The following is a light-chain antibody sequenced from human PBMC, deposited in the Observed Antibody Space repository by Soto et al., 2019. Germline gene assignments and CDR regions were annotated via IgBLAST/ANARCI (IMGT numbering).Light chain of an antibody. CDR2: EVS. J-gene: IGLJ1*01. V-gene: IGLV2-14*01. Sequence: QSVLTQPASVSGSPGQSITISSTGTSSDVAGYNYVSWYQQHPGKAPKLMIYEVSNRPSGVSNRFSGSKSGNTASLTISGLQPDDEGDYFCVSYTDTDTLVFGTGTKVTVL. CDR3: VSYTDTDTLV. CDR1: SSDVAGYNY.